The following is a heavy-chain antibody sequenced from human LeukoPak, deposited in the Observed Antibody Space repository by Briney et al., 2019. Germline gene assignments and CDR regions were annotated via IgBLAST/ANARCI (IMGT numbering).Heavy chain of an antibody. D-gene: IGHD2/OR15-2a*01. CDR3: ARIGRSAVNY. J-gene: IGHJ4*02. CDR1: GGSISNDY. Sequence: SETLSLTCTVSGGSISNDYWSWIRQPREKGLEWIGYTYKTGSTNYNPSLKSRVTISVDTSKNQFSLKLSSVPAADTAVYYCARIGRSAVNYWGQGALVTVSS. V-gene: IGHV4-59*01. CDR2: TYKTGST.